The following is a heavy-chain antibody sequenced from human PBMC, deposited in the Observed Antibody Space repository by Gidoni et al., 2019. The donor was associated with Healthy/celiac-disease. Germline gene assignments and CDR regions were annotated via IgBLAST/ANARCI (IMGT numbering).Heavy chain of an antibody. CDR3: ARDYSQHAFDI. CDR1: GFNVSSNY. V-gene: IGHV3-53*01. CDR2: IYSGGST. J-gene: IGHJ3*02. D-gene: IGHD6-13*01. Sequence: VQLVESGGGLIQPGVSLRLSCAASGFNVSSNYMSWVRQAPGKGLEWVSVIYSGGSTYYADAVKGRFTISRDNSKNTLYLQMNSLRAEDTAVYYCARDYSQHAFDIWGQGTMVTVSS.